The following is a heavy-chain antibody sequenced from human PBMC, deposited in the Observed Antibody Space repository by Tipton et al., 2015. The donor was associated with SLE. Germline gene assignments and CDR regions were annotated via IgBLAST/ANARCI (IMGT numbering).Heavy chain of an antibody. CDR1: GFTFSRYS. Sequence: SLRLSCTTSGFTFSRYSMNWVRQAPGGGLEWVSSIGTTSVYIYYADSVKGRFTASRDNANNSLFLEMNSLKVEDTGVYYCARDQREGQWLSRDAFDIWGQGTRVTVSS. D-gene: IGHD6-19*01. CDR2: IGTTSVYI. CDR3: ARDQREGQWLSRDAFDI. V-gene: IGHV3-21*01. J-gene: IGHJ3*02.